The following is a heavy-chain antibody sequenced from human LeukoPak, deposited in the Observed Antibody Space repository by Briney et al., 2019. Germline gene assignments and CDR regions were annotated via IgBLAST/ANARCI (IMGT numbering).Heavy chain of an antibody. CDR1: GGSVTSSGYY. V-gene: IGHV4-61*08. Sequence: PSETLSLTCTVSGGSVTSSGYYWSWIRQPPGKGLEWIGYIYYSGSTNYNPSLKSRVTISVDTSKNQFSLKLSSVTAADTAVYYCARWTVGPELPGFDYWGQGTLVTVSS. CDR2: IYYSGST. J-gene: IGHJ4*02. CDR3: ARWTVGPELPGFDY. D-gene: IGHD1-26*01.